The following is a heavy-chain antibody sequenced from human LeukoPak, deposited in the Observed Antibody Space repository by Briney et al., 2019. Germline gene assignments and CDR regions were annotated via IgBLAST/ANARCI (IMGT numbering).Heavy chain of an antibody. Sequence: GGSLKLSCTTSGLTFGDYAMNWVRQAPGKGPEWVSFITPGGHTDYTESVKGRFTIYRDNVRNTLSLQMNSLRVEDTAVYYCARGTSGTTTFDFWGPGTLVTVSS. J-gene: IGHJ4*02. V-gene: IGHV3-69-1*01. CDR3: ARGTSGTTTFDF. D-gene: IGHD1-7*01. CDR1: GLTFGDYA. CDR2: ITPGGHT.